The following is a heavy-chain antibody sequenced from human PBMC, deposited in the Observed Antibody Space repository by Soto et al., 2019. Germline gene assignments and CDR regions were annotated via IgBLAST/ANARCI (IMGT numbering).Heavy chain of an antibody. J-gene: IGHJ3*02. CDR2: ISDSGSDT. CDR3: ARLKSSSWTRDHAFDI. Sequence: GGSLRLSCAASGFTFSGYAMSWVRQAPGKGLEWVSAISDSGSDTYYADSVKGRFTISRDNSKSTLYLQMNSLRAEDTAIYYCARLKSSSWTRDHAFDIWGQGTMVTVSS. D-gene: IGHD6-13*01. V-gene: IGHV3-23*01. CDR1: GFTFSGYA.